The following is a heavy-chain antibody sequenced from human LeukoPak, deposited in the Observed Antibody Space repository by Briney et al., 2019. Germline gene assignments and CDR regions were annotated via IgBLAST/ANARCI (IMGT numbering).Heavy chain of an antibody. Sequence: GASVKVSCKASGGTFSSYTISWVRQAPGQGLEGMGRIIPILGIANYAQKFQGRVTITADKSTSTAYMEVGSLRSEDTAVYYCARAPNCSSTSCYTGRYYYYYMDVWGKGTTVTVSS. V-gene: IGHV1-69*02. D-gene: IGHD2-2*02. CDR3: ARAPNCSSTSCYTGRYYYYYMDV. J-gene: IGHJ6*03. CDR2: IIPILGIA. CDR1: GGTFSSYT.